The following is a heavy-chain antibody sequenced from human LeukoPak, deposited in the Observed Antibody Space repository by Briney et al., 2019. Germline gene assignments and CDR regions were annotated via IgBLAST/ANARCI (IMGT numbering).Heavy chain of an antibody. V-gene: IGHV3-7*01. Sequence: GGSLRLSCAASGFTFSSYAMSWVRQAPGKGLEWVANIKQDGSEKYYVDSVKGRFTISRDNAKNSLYLQMNSLRAEDTAVYYCARPSPVPNYYYYGMDVWGQGTTVTVSS. CDR1: GFTFSSYA. J-gene: IGHJ6*02. CDR3: ARPSPVPNYYYYGMDV. CDR2: IKQDGSEK.